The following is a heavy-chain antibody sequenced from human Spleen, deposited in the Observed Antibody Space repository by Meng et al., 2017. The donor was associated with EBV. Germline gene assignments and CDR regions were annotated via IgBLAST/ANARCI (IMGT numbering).Heavy chain of an antibody. V-gene: IGHV4-4*02. CDR2: FFHSGNT. CDR1: GGSIRSVNW. CDR3: AAVLASTGTK. D-gene: IGHD1-7*01. Sequence: QVTWQESGPGLWKPSGTLSLTCAVSGGSIRSVNWWSWVRQPPGKGLEWIADFFHSGNTNYNASLKSRVSISVDKSKNQFSLDLTSVTAADTAVYYCAAVLASTGTKWGQGTLVTVSS. J-gene: IGHJ4*02.